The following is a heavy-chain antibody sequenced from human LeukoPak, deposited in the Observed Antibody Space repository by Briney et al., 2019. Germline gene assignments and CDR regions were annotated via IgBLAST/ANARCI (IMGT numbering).Heavy chain of an antibody. D-gene: IGHD3-22*01. Sequence: SETLSLTCTVSGGSISSYYWSWIRQPPEKGLEWIGYIYYSGSTNYNPSLKSRVTISVDTSKNQFSLKLSSVTAADTAVYYCARHTYDSSGYYLYYFDYWGQGTLVTVSS. V-gene: IGHV4-59*08. CDR3: ARHTYDSSGYYLYYFDY. J-gene: IGHJ4*02. CDR2: IYYSGST. CDR1: GGSISSYY.